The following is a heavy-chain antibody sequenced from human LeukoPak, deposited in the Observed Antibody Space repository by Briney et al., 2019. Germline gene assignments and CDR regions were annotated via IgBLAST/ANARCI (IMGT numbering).Heavy chain of an antibody. V-gene: IGHV4-34*01. Sequence: PSETLSLTCAVYGVSFSGYYWSWIRQPPGKGLEWIGEINHSGSTNYNPSLKSRVTISVDTSKNQFSLKLSSVTAADTAVYYCASGIRYYYDSSGYYPLNWFDPWGRGTLVTVSS. J-gene: IGHJ5*02. D-gene: IGHD3-22*01. CDR1: GVSFSGYY. CDR3: ASGIRYYYDSSGYYPLNWFDP. CDR2: INHSGST.